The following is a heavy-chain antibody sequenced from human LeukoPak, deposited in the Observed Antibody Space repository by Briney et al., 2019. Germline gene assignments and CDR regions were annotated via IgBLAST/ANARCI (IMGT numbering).Heavy chain of an antibody. J-gene: IGHJ6*04. D-gene: IGHD3-10*01. V-gene: IGHV3-11*01. Sequence: PGGSLRLSCAASGFTFSDYYMSWIRQAPGKGLEWVSYISSSGSTIYYADSVKGRFTISRDNAKNSLYLQMNSLRAEDTAVYYCARSEDMVRGVIHYYYYGMDVGGKGTTVTVSS. CDR2: ISSSGSTI. CDR1: GFTFSDYY. CDR3: ARSEDMVRGVIHYYYYGMDV.